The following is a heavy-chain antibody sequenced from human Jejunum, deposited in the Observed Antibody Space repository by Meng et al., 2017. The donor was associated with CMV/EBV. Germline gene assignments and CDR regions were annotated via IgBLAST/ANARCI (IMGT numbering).Heavy chain of an antibody. CDR1: GDSISSDIW. V-gene: IGHV4-4*02. J-gene: IGHJ4*02. Sequence: GQLLDRVPGLEKRSGTLSLTCTVSGDSISSDIWWSWVRQPPGKRLELIGEVYHRGDTNYNRSLKSRVDISVDKSKNQFYLSLFAVTAADTAVYYCGRDQGRELVNHWGQGTLVTVSS. CDR2: VYHRGDT. CDR3: GRDQGRELVNH. D-gene: IGHD1-1*01.